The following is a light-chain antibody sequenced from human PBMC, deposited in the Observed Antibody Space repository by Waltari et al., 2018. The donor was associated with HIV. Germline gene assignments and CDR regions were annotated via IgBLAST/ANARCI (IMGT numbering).Light chain of an antibody. Sequence: QSALTQPASVSGSPGQPATISSTASTSDFGPYNLVVWYQQPPANVPKLIIYSVTNRPSGVPPRFSGSKSDNTASLTISGLRAEDEAHYYCSTHTGNDTLAFGGGTKLTVL. CDR3: STHTGNDTLA. CDR1: TSDFGPYNL. J-gene: IGLJ2*01. V-gene: IGLV2-14*03. CDR2: SVT.